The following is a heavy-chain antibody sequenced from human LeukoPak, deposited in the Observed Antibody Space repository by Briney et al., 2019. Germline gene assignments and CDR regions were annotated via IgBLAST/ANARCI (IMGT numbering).Heavy chain of an antibody. D-gene: IGHD2-21*01. CDR1: GGSISSYY. Sequence: SETLSLTCTVSGGSISSYYWSWIRQPPGKGLEWIGFIYYSGGTNYNPSLQSRVTISVDTSENQFSLKLSSVTAADTAVYYCARAQCGGYYGMDVWGQGTTVTVSS. CDR2: IYYSGGT. J-gene: IGHJ6*02. CDR3: ARAQCGGYYGMDV. V-gene: IGHV4-59*01.